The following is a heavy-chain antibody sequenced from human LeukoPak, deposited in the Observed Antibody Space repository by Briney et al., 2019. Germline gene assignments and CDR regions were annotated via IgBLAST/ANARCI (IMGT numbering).Heavy chain of an antibody. J-gene: IGHJ4*02. Sequence: SETLSLTCAVDGGSFSGYYWSWIRQPPGKGLEWIGEINHSGSTNYNPSLKSRVTISVDTSKNQFSLKLSSVTAADMAVYYCARGPRGYYGSGSYTLRYWGQGTLVTVSS. CDR2: INHSGST. D-gene: IGHD3-10*01. V-gene: IGHV4-34*01. CDR1: GGSFSGYY. CDR3: ARGPRGYYGSGSYTLRY.